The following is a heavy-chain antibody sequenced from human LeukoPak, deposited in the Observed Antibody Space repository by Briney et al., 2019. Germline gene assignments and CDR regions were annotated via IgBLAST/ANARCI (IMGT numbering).Heavy chain of an antibody. V-gene: IGHV3-7*01. D-gene: IGHD1-20*01. Sequence: GSLRLSCAASGFTFTSCWMNWVRQAPGKGLEWVANIKPDGSEKYYVDSVKGRFTISRDNAKNSLFLQMNSLRAEDTAVYYCASGNWNDRAFDIWGQGTMVAVSS. CDR2: IKPDGSEK. CDR3: ASGNWNDRAFDI. J-gene: IGHJ3*02. CDR1: GFTFTSCW.